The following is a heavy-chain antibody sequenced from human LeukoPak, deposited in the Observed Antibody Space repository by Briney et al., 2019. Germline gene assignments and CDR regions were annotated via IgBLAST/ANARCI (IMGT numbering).Heavy chain of an antibody. CDR3: ARDVGIVVVTGGDNY. Sequence: ASVKVSCKASGYTFTSYYMHWVRQAPGQGLEWMGRINPNSGGTNYAQKFQGRVTMTRDTSISTAYMELSRLRSDDTAVYYCARDVGIVVVTGGDNYWGQGTLVTVSS. D-gene: IGHD2-21*01. V-gene: IGHV1-2*06. CDR2: INPNSGGT. J-gene: IGHJ4*02. CDR1: GYTFTSYY.